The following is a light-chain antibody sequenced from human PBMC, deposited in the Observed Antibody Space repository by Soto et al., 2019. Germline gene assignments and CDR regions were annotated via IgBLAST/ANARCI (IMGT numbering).Light chain of an antibody. J-gene: IGKJ4*01. CDR2: KAS. CDR1: QTIRSW. Sequence: DIQMTQSPSTLSGSVGNKVTITCRASQTIRSWLAWYQQKTGKAPKLLIYKASTLKRGVPSRFSGSGSGTDFTLTISSLETEDFAVYYCQQRTNWPRTFDGGTKVE. V-gene: IGKV1-5*03. CDR3: QQRTNWPRT.